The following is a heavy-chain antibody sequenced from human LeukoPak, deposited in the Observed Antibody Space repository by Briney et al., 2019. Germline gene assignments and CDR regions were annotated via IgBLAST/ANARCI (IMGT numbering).Heavy chain of an antibody. Sequence: PGGSLRLSCAASGFTFSSYAMHWVRQAPGKGLEWVAVISYDGSNKYYADSVKGRFTISRDNSKNTLYLQMNSLRAEDTAVYYCARDTNWGSVHKYYFDYWGQGTLVTVSS. CDR3: ARDTNWGSVHKYYFDY. CDR2: ISYDGSNK. D-gene: IGHD7-27*01. J-gene: IGHJ4*02. CDR1: GFTFSSYA. V-gene: IGHV3-30-3*01.